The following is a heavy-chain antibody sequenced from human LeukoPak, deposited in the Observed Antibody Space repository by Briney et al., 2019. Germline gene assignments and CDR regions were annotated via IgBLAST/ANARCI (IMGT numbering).Heavy chain of an antibody. D-gene: IGHD3-3*02. V-gene: IGHV4-59*01. CDR1: GASISSSY. Sequence: PSETLSLTCTVSGASISSSYWSWIRQPPGEGLEWIGYVFYTGYTTYNPSLESRVTISIDTSKNQFYLQLRSVTAADTAVYFCARDRDLWLGNLLADNWFDPWGQGTLVTVSS. J-gene: IGHJ5*02. CDR2: VFYTGYT. CDR3: ARDRDLWLGNLLADNWFDP.